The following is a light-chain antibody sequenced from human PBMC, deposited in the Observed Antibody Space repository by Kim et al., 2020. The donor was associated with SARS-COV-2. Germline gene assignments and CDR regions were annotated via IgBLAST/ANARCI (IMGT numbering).Light chain of an antibody. V-gene: IGLV3-19*01. J-gene: IGLJ2*01. CDR1: SLRNYY. CDR2: PKN. CDR3: KSRDSSGNLLV. Sequence: ALGQTVRITCHGDSLRNYYASWYQQKPGQAPVLVIYPKNNRPSGIPDRFSGSSSGNTASLTITGAQAEDEADYYCKSRDSSGNLLVFGGGTKLTVL.